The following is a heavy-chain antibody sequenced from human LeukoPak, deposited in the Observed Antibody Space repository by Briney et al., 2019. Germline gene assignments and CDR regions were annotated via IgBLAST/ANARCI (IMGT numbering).Heavy chain of an antibody. D-gene: IGHD1-26*01. CDR3: ATGGSYPLDYYYYYGMDV. Sequence: ASVKVSCTASGYTFTSYGISWVRQAPGQGLEWMGWISAYNGNTNYAQKLQGRVTMTTDTSTSTAYMELSSLRSEDTAVYYCATGGSYPLDYYYYYGMDVWGQGTTVTVSS. V-gene: IGHV1-18*01. CDR1: GYTFTSYG. CDR2: ISAYNGNT. J-gene: IGHJ6*02.